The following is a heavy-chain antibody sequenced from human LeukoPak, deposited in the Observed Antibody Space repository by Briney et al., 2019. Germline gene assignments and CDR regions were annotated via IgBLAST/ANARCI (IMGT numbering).Heavy chain of an antibody. CDR1: GGSISSYY. Sequence: PSETLSLTCTVSGGSISSYYWSWIRQPPGQGLEWIGYIYYSGSTNYNPSLKRRVTISVDTSKNQFSLKLSSVTAADTAVYYCARDTGYSSGWYLDYWGQGTLVTVSS. CDR2: IYYSGST. V-gene: IGHV4-59*01. J-gene: IGHJ4*02. CDR3: ARDTGYSSGWYLDY. D-gene: IGHD6-19*01.